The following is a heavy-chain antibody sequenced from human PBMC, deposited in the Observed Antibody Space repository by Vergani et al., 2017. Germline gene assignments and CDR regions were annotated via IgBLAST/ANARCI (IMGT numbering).Heavy chain of an antibody. J-gene: IGHJ5*02. CDR3: ARDAAYYDFWSGFNWFDP. CDR2: IYYSGST. D-gene: IGHD3-3*01. Sequence: QVQLQESGPGLVKPSETLSLTCTVSNDSVSNTFYYWGWIRQTPGKGLEWIGSIYYSGSTYYNPSLESRVTMSVDTSKSQFSLKLSSVTAADTAVYYCARDAAYYDFWSGFNWFDPWGQGTLVTVSS. V-gene: IGHV4-39*02. CDR1: NDSVSNTFYY.